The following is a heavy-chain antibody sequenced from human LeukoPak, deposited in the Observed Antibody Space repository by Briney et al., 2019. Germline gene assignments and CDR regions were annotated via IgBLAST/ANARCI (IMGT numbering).Heavy chain of an antibody. D-gene: IGHD6-6*01. V-gene: IGHV4-30-4*08. CDR1: GGSISSGDYY. CDR3: AYSSSSGRAGLFDY. J-gene: IGHJ4*02. Sequence: SETLSLTCTVSGGSISSGDYYWSWIRQPPGKGLEWIGYIYYSGSTYCNPSLKSRVTISVDTSKNQFSLKLSSVTAADTAVYYCAYSSSSGRAGLFDYWGQGTLVTVSS. CDR2: IYYSGST.